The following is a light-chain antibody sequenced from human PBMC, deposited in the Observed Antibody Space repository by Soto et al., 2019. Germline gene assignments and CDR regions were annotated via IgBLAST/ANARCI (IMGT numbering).Light chain of an antibody. Sequence: QSVLTQPRSVSGSPGQSVTISCTGTTSDVGGYKSVSWYQQHPGKAPKLIIYDVSNRPSGVPDRFSGSKSGNTASLTISGLQADDEADFYCCSYAGTYTWVFGGGTKLTVL. V-gene: IGLV2-11*01. CDR3: CSYAGTYTWV. CDR1: TSDVGGYKS. CDR2: DVS. J-gene: IGLJ3*02.